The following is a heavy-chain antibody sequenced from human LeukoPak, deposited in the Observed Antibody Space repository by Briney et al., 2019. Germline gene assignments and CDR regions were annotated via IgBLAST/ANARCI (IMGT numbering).Heavy chain of an antibody. CDR2: ISSSSSYI. Sequence: PGGSLRLSCAASGFTFSNYGMNWVRQAPGKGLEWVSSISSSSSYIYYADSVKGRFTISRDNAKNSLYLQMNSLRAEDMAVYYCARDGRGAVAGFDYWGQGTLVTVSS. D-gene: IGHD6-19*01. CDR3: ARDGRGAVAGFDY. J-gene: IGHJ4*02. V-gene: IGHV3-21*01. CDR1: GFTFSNYG.